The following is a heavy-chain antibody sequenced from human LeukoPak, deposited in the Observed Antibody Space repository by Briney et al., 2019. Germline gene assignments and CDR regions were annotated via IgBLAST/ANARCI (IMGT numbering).Heavy chain of an antibody. D-gene: IGHD6-13*01. CDR3: TTTAAGIFDY. Sequence: GGSLRLSCAASGFTFRNAWMTWVRQAPGEGLEGVGRIKRKTDGGTTDYAAPVKGRFTISRDDSKNTLYLQMNSLKTEDTAVYYCTTTAAGIFDYWGQGTLVTVSS. J-gene: IGHJ4*02. V-gene: IGHV3-15*01. CDR1: GFTFRNAW. CDR2: IKRKTDGGTT.